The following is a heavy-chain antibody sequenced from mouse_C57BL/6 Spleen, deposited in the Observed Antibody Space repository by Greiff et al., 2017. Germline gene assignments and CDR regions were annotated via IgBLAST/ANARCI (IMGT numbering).Heavy chain of an antibody. Sequence: QVQLQQPGAELVRPGPSVKLSCKASGYTFTSYWMHWVKQRPGQGLEWIGVIDPSDSYTNYNQKFKGKATLTVDTSSSTAYLQLSSLTSEDSAVYYCARGCMVTTRALYFDVWGTGTTVTVSS. CDR1: GYTFTSYW. J-gene: IGHJ1*03. D-gene: IGHD2-2*01. V-gene: IGHV1-59*01. CDR2: IDPSDSYT. CDR3: ARGCMVTTRALYFDV.